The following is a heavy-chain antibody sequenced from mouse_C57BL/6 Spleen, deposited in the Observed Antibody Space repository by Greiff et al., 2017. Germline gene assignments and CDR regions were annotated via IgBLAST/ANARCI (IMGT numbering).Heavy chain of an antibody. CDR1: GYTFTDYY. D-gene: IGHD2-2*01. V-gene: IGHV1-76*01. CDR2: IYPGSGNT. Sequence: QVQLKQSGAELVRPGASVKLSCTASGYTFTDYYINWVKQRPGQGLEWIARIYPGSGNTYYNEKFKGKATLTAEKSSSTAYMQLSSLTSEDSAVYVCAREGGYDLDYWGQGTTLTVSS. J-gene: IGHJ2*01. CDR3: AREGGYDLDY.